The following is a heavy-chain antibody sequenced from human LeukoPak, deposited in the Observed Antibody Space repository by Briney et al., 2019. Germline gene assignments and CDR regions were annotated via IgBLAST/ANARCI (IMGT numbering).Heavy chain of an antibody. J-gene: IGHJ4*02. Sequence: PSETLSLTCTVSGGSISSYFWSWIRQPPGKGLEWIGYFYYSGSTNYNPSLKSRVTMSVDTSKNQFSLKLSSVTAADTAVYYCARIDRAVAGTIDYWGQGTLVTVSS. CDR2: FYYSGST. D-gene: IGHD6-19*01. CDR1: GGSISSYF. CDR3: ARIDRAVAGTIDY. V-gene: IGHV4-59*08.